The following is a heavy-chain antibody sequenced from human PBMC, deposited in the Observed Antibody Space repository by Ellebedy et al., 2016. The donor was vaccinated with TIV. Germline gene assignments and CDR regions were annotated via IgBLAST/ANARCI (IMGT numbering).Heavy chain of an antibody. CDR2: ISSSTDTI. D-gene: IGHD1-20*01. CDR1: GFTFSSYS. Sequence: PGGSLRLSCAASGFTFSSYSMNWVRQAPGKGLEWVSYISSSTDTIYYADSVKGRFTISRDNAKNSLYLQMNSLRAEDTAVYYCARDNWNGLASDYWGQGTLVTVSS. J-gene: IGHJ4*02. V-gene: IGHV3-48*01. CDR3: ARDNWNGLASDY.